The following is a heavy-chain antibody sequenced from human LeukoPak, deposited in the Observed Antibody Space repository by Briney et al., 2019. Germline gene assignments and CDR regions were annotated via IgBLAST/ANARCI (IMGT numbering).Heavy chain of an antibody. CDR3: ARDWSFHDSSGYHY. Sequence: GGSLRLSCAASGFTFSSYAMTWVRQAPGKGLEWVSGISGSGGKTNYAASVKGRFTISRDNSKNTLFLQMNSLRAEDPAVYYCARDWSFHDSSGYHYWGQGTLVTVSS. CDR2: ISGSGGKT. CDR1: GFTFSSYA. J-gene: IGHJ4*02. D-gene: IGHD3-22*01. V-gene: IGHV3-23*01.